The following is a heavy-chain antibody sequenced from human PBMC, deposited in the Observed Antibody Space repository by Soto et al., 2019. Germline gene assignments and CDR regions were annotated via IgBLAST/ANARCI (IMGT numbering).Heavy chain of an antibody. CDR1: GYTFTSYD. V-gene: IGHV1-8*01. Sequence: GASVKVSCKASGYTFTSYDINWVRQATGQGLEWMGWMNPNSGNTGYAQKFQGRVTMTRNTSISTAYMELSSLRSEDTAVYYCARGGATTVTTFWPSYYYYYLDVWGKGTTVTLSS. CDR2: MNPNSGNT. CDR3: ARGGATTVTTFWPSYYYYYLDV. J-gene: IGHJ6*03. D-gene: IGHD4-17*01.